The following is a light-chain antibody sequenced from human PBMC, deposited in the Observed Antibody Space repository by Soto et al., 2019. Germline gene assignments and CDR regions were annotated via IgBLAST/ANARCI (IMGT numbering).Light chain of an antibody. V-gene: IGKV1-5*03. CDR3: QQYNSYWT. J-gene: IGKJ1*01. CDR1: QSISSW. Sequence: DFQMTQSPSTLSASVGDTVTITCRASQSISSWLAWYQQKPGKAPKLVIYRASILQSGVPSRFSGSGSGTEFTLTISSLQPDDFATYYCQQYNSYWTFGQGTKVDIK. CDR2: RAS.